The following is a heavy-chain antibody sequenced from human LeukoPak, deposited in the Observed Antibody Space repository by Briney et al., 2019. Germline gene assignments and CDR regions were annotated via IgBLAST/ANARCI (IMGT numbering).Heavy chain of an antibody. V-gene: IGHV1-69*10. D-gene: IGHD5-12*01. CDR1: GGTFSNYA. CDR2: IIPIFGIA. J-gene: IGHJ2*01. Sequence: AASVTVSCKASGGTFSNYAISWVRQAPGQGLEWMGRIIPIFGIANYAQRFQGRVTITADKSASTACMELSSLRSEDTAVYYCAREKELGIVANLYFDLWGRGTLVTVSS. CDR3: AREKELGIVANLYFDL.